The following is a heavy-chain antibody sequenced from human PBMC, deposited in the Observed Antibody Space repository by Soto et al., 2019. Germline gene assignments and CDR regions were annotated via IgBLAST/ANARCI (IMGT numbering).Heavy chain of an antibody. CDR2: INSDGSST. J-gene: IGHJ4*02. Sequence: EVQLLESGGGLVQPGGSLRLSCEASGFTFSTYWMHWVRQAPGKGLVWVSRINSDGSSTNYADSVKGRVTICRDNAKNTLYLQMNSLRAEDTAVYYCVRDFEYWGQGTLVTVSS. V-gene: IGHV3-74*01. CDR3: VRDFEY. CDR1: GFTFSTYW.